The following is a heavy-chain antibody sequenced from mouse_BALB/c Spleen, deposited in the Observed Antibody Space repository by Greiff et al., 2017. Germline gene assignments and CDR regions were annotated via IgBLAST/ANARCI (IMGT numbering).Heavy chain of an antibody. D-gene: IGHD2-4*01. CDR2: IYPGNSDT. CDR3: TKGGLRYYFDY. CDR1: GYTFTSYW. J-gene: IGHJ2*01. Sequence: EVQLQQSGTVLARPGASVKMSCKASGYTFTSYWMHWVKQRPGQGLEWIGAIYPGNSDTSYNQKFKGKAKLTAVTSTSTAYMELSSLTNEDSAVYYCTKGGLRYYFDYWGQGTTLTVSS. V-gene: IGHV1-5*01.